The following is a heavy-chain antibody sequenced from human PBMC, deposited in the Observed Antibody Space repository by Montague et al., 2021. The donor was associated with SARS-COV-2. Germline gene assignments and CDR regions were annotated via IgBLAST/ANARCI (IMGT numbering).Heavy chain of an antibody. CDR3: ARMGSSWYVRYYYYYGMDV. Sequence: SLRLSCAASGFTFSSYWMSWVRQAPGKGLEWVANIKQGGSEKYYVGSVKGRFTIPRDNAKNSLYLQMNSLRAEDTAVYYCARMGSSWYVRYYYYYGMDVWGQGTTVTVSS. CDR2: IKQGGSEK. CDR1: GFTFSSYW. J-gene: IGHJ6*02. D-gene: IGHD6-13*01. V-gene: IGHV3-7*01.